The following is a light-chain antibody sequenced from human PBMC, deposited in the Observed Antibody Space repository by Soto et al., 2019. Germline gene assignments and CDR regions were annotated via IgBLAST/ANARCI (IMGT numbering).Light chain of an antibody. Sequence: EIVLTQSPATLSLSPGERATLSCRASQSVSSDLAWYQQKPGQAPRLLIYDASNRATGIPARFSGSGSGTDFTLTISRLEPEDIGVYYCQQRSNWRTFGLGIELEIK. CDR2: DAS. CDR3: QQRSNWRT. CDR1: QSVSSD. V-gene: IGKV3-11*01. J-gene: IGKJ2*01.